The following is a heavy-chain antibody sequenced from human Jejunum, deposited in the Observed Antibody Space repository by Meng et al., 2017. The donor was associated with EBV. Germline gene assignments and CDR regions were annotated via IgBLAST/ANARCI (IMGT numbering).Heavy chain of an antibody. CDR1: GFTFSDAW. Sequence: EVRVVESGGGLVEPGGSLRVSCTASGFTFSDAWMNWVRQTPGKGLEWVARIKTFNQGGTTDYAAPVKGRFTISRDDSKNTLSLQMNSLKTDDTAIYYCTTGVFEDYWGRGTLVTVSS. V-gene: IGHV3-15*01. J-gene: IGHJ4*02. D-gene: IGHD6-13*01. CDR3: TTGVFEDY. CDR2: IKTFNQGGTT.